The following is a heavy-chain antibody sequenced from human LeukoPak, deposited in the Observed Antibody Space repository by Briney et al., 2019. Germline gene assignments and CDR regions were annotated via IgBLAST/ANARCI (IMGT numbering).Heavy chain of an antibody. CDR1: GFTFSIYG. J-gene: IGHJ4*02. D-gene: IGHD6-19*01. V-gene: IGHV3-21*01. CDR2: ISGSGDST. CDR3: ASNSGYSSGWS. Sequence: PGGSLRLSCAASGFTFSIYGMNWVRQAPGKGLEWVSSISGSGDSTYYADSVKGRFTISRDNAKNSLYLQMNSLRAEDTAVYYCASNSGYSSGWSWGQGTLVTVSS.